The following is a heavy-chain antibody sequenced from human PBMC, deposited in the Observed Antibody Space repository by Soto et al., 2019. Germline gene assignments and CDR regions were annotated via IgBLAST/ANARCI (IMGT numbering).Heavy chain of an antibody. J-gene: IGHJ4*01. Sequence: PGESLKISCKGSGYRFNSYWISWVRQMPGKGLEWMGRIDPNDSETKYSPSFEGQVTISADRSINTAYLEWSSLKAEDTAVYYCATDLNWPNYWGHGTLVTVSS. V-gene: IGHV5-10-1*01. CDR3: ATDLNWPNY. CDR2: IDPNDSET. D-gene: IGHD1-20*01. CDR1: GYRFNSYW.